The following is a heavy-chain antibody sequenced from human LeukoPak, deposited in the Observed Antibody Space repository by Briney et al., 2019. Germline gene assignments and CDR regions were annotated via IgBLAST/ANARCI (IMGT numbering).Heavy chain of an antibody. D-gene: IGHD7-27*01. CDR1: GFTFSSYW. J-gene: IGHJ4*02. CDR3: ARDSPGDGIDY. Sequence: GGPLRLSCSASGFTFSSYWMHWVRQAPGKGLVWVSHINSDGSSITFADSVKGRFTVSRDNAKNTLYLQMNSLRVEDTAVYYCARDSPGDGIDYWGQGTLVTVSS. CDR2: INSDGSSI. V-gene: IGHV3-74*01.